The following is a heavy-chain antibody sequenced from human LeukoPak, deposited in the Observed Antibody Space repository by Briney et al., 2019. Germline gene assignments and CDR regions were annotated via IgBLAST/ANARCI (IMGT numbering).Heavy chain of an antibody. Sequence: PGRSLRLSCAASGFTFDDYAMHWVRQAPGKGLEWVSGISWNSGSIGYADSVKGRFTISRDNAKSSLYLQMNSLRAEDTALYYCAKDATYCSSTSCYVGVDNWFDPWGQGTLVTVSS. V-gene: IGHV3-9*01. CDR1: GFTFDDYA. J-gene: IGHJ5*02. CDR2: ISWNSGSI. CDR3: AKDATYCSSTSCYVGVDNWFDP. D-gene: IGHD2-2*01.